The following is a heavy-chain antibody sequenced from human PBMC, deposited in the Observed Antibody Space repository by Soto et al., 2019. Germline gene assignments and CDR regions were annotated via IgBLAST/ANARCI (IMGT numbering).Heavy chain of an antibody. CDR3: AKAQRMVSIPSNIDY. V-gene: IGHV3-23*01. J-gene: IGHJ4*02. CDR2: ITYTGGST. CDR1: GFTFSSYA. Sequence: EVQLLESGGGLVQPGGSLRLSCAASGFTFSSYAMSWVRQAPGKGLEWASAITYTGGSTYYADSVKGRFTISRDNSKNTLYLQMDSLRAEDTAVYYCAKAQRMVSIPSNIDYWCQGALVTVSS. D-gene: IGHD6-25*01.